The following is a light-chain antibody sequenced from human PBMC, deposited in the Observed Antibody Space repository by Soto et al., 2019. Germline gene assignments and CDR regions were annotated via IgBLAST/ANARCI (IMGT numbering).Light chain of an antibody. J-gene: IGLJ1*01. Sequence: QCVLTQPASGSGAHREASTIFCTGNSSDVGSYNLVSWYQQHPGKAPKLMIYEVSKRPSGVSNRFSGSKSGNTASLTISGLQAEDEADYYCCSYAGSSTSFVFGTGTKVTVL. CDR2: EVS. CDR3: CSYAGSSTSFV. V-gene: IGLV2-23*02. CDR1: SSDVGSYNL.